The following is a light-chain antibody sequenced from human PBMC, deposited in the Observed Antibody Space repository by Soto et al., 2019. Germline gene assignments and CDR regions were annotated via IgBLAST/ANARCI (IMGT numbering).Light chain of an antibody. J-gene: IGKJ2*01. Sequence: EIVLTQSPGTLYLSPWERDTLSCRASQSVSSSYLAWYQQKPGQAPRLLIYGASSRATGIPARFSVSGSGKDFTLTISRLERGGFAVYYFQQYGSSPYTFGQGTKLEIK. V-gene: IGKV3-20*01. CDR2: GAS. CDR1: QSVSSSY. CDR3: QQYGSSPYT.